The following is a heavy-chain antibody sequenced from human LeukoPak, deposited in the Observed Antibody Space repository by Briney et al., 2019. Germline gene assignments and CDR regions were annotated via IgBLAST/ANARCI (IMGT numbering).Heavy chain of an antibody. J-gene: IGHJ6*02. CDR3: AKVVYDSSGYYYYYYYYGMDV. Sequence: GGSLRLSCAASGFTFSSYAMSWVRQAPGKGLEWVSAISGSGGSTYYADSVKGRFTISRDNSKKTLYLQMNSLRAEDTAVYYCAKVVYDSSGYYYYYYYYGMDVWGQGTTVTVSS. CDR1: GFTFSSYA. D-gene: IGHD3-22*01. V-gene: IGHV3-23*01. CDR2: ISGSGGST.